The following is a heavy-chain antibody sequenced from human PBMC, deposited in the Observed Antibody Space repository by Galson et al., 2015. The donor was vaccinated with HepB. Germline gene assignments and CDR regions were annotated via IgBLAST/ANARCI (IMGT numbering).Heavy chain of an antibody. CDR3: ARSSRSASHSSSSTPIDY. CDR1: GDSVSSNSAA. Sequence: ISGDSVSSNSAAWNWIRQSPSRGLEWLGRTYYRSKWYNDYAVSVKSRITINPDTSKNQFSLQLNSVTPEDTAVYYCARSSRSASHSSSSTPIDYWGQGTLVTVSS. J-gene: IGHJ4*02. D-gene: IGHD6-13*01. V-gene: IGHV6-1*01. CDR2: TYYRSKWYN.